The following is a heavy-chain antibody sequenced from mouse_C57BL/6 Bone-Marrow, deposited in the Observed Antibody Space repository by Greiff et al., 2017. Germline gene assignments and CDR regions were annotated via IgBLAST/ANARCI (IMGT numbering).Heavy chain of an antibody. Sequence: VMLVESGPGLVAPSQSLSITCTVSGFSLTSYAISWVRQPPGKGLEWLGVIWTGGGTNYNSALKSRLSISKDNSKSQVFLKMNSLQTDDTARYYWARRGYYGSSYVFHVHYYAMDYWGQGTSVTVSS. CDR1: GFSLTSYA. J-gene: IGHJ4*01. D-gene: IGHD1-1*01. V-gene: IGHV2-9-1*01. CDR2: IWTGGGT. CDR3: ARRGYYGSSYVFHVHYYAMDY.